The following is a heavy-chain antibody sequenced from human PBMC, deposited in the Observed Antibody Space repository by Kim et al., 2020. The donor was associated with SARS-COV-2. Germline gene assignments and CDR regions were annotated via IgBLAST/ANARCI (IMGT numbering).Heavy chain of an antibody. CDR2: IKEDGSEK. J-gene: IGHJ1*01. Sequence: GGSLRLSCAASGLTFSNFWMNWVRQTPGKGLEWVANIKEDGSEKYYIDSVKGRFTLSRDNTKRSLYLQMNSLRVEDSAVYYCATGTTRTCYSLQYWGQGTLVT. V-gene: IGHV3-7*01. D-gene: IGHD2-15*01. CDR1: GLTFSNFW. CDR3: ATGTTRTCYSLQY.